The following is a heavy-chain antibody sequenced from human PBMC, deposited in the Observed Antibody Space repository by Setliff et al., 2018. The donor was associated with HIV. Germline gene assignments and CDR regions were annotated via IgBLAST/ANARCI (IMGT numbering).Heavy chain of an antibody. Sequence: SETLSLTCTVSGSSISSHYWSWIRQPPGKGLDWIGYVYYSGSTNYNPSLKSRVTISVDSSKNQFSLKLSSVTAADTAVYYCARLLDVDTDMVTGYYFDSWGQGTLVTVSS. CDR3: ARLLDVDTDMVTGYYFDS. CDR2: VYYSGST. J-gene: IGHJ4*02. CDR1: GSSISSHY. D-gene: IGHD5-18*01. V-gene: IGHV4-59*11.